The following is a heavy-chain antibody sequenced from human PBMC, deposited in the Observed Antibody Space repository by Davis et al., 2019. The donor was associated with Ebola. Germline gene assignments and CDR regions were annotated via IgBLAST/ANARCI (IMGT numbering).Heavy chain of an antibody. V-gene: IGHV1-2*04. CDR1: GYTFTGYY. CDR3: ARGEDTAMVTGYYGMDV. J-gene: IGHJ6*02. Sequence: ASVKVSCKASGYTFTGYYMHWVRQAPGQGLEWMGWINPNSGGTNYAQKFQGWVTMTRDTSISTAYMELSRLRSDDTAVYYCARGEDTAMVTGYYGMDVWGQGTTVTVSS. D-gene: IGHD5-18*01. CDR2: INPNSGGT.